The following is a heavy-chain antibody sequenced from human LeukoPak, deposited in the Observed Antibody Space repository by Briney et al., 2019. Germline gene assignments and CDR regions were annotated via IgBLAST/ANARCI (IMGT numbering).Heavy chain of an antibody. CDR2: ISTSSSTI. V-gene: IGHV3-48*02. Sequence: GGSLRLSCAAYGLIFSNYAMNWVRQAPGKGLEWISYISTSSSTIYYADSVKGRFTISRDNAKNSLYLQMNSLTEEDTAVYYCVRGETAVTSYLHFRRQGTLVTVSS. J-gene: IGHJ4*02. CDR1: GLIFSNYA. D-gene: IGHD4-17*01. CDR3: VRGETAVTSYLHF.